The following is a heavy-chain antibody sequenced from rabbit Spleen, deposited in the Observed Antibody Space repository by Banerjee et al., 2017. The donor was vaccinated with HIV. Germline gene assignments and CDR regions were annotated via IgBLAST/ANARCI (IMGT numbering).Heavy chain of an antibody. CDR1: GFSFSSNYY. Sequence: QEQVKETGGGLVQPGGSLALSCKASGFSFSSNYYMCWVRQAPGKGLEWIVCIDIGSSGFTYFASWAKGRFTISKTSSTTVTLQMTSLTAADTATYFCARDTSSSFSSYGMDLWGQGTLVTVS. V-gene: IGHV1S45*01. CDR2: IDIGSSGFT. CDR3: ARDTSSSFSSYGMDL. J-gene: IGHJ6*01. D-gene: IGHD1-1*01.